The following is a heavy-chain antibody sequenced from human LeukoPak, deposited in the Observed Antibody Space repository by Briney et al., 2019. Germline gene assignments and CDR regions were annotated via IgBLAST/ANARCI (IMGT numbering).Heavy chain of an antibody. V-gene: IGHV1-18*01. D-gene: IGHD1-26*01. CDR1: GYTFTSYG. Sequence: GASVKVSCKASGYTFTSYGISWVRQAPGQGLEWMGWISAYNGNTNYAQKLQGRVTMTTDTSTSTAYMELRSLRSDDTAVYYCARDPGIVGATGDAFDIWGQGTMVTVSS. CDR2: ISAYNGNT. CDR3: ARDPGIVGATGDAFDI. J-gene: IGHJ3*02.